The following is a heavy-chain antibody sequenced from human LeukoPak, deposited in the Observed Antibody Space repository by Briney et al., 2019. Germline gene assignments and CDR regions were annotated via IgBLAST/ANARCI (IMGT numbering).Heavy chain of an antibody. D-gene: IGHD5-12*01. V-gene: IGHV4-59*08. CDR3: ARGRRGYDFYFDY. CDR2: IYYSGST. Sequence: SETLSLTCTVSGGSISSYYWSWIRQPPGKGLEWIGYIYYSGSTNYNPSLKSRVTISVDTSKNQFSLKLCSVTAADTAVYYCARGRRGYDFYFDYWGQGTLVTVSS. J-gene: IGHJ4*02. CDR1: GGSISSYY.